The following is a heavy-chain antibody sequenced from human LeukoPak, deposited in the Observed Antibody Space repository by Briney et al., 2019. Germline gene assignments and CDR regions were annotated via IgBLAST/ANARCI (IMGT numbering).Heavy chain of an antibody. J-gene: IGHJ4*02. Sequence: SETLSLTCTVSGGSISSYYWSWIRQPPGKGLEWIGFIYYSGSANYNPSLRSRVTISVGTSKNQFSLKLTSVTAADPAVYYCARTGVVATSYFFDYWGQGTLVTVSS. CDR3: ARTGVVATSYFFDY. D-gene: IGHD5-12*01. CDR1: GGSISSYY. V-gene: IGHV4-59*01. CDR2: IYYSGSA.